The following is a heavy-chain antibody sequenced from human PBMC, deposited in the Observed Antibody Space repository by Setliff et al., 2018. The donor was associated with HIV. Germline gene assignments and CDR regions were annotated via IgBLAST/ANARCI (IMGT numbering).Heavy chain of an antibody. V-gene: IGHV1-18*01. D-gene: IGHD2-8*01. CDR2: ISAYNGNT. J-gene: IGHJ4*02. Sequence: ASVKVSCKASGYTFTSYGISWVRQAPGQGLEWMGWISAYNGNTNYAQKLQGRVTMTTDTSTSTAYMELRSLTPDDTAVYYCASGSGYCTNGVCYIGVHKIPDRYYSDYWGQGTLVTVSS. CDR1: GYTFTSYG. CDR3: ASGSGYCTNGVCYIGVHKIPDRYYSDY.